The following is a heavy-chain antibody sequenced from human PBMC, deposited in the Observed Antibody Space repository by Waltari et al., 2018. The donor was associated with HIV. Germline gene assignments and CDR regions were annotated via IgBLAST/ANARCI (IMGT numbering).Heavy chain of an antibody. D-gene: IGHD5-18*01. CDR1: GFTFSSYA. V-gene: IGHV3-23*01. J-gene: IGHJ6*02. CDR2: ISGRGGST. Sequence: EVQLLESGGGLVQPGGSLRLSCAASGFTFSSYAMSWVRQAPGKGLEWVSAISGRGGSTYYADSVKGRFTISIDNSKNTLYLQMNSLRAEDMAVYYCAKDMRGGYSYGPPGDYYYGMDVWGQGTTVTVSS. CDR3: AKDMRGGYSYGPPGDYYYGMDV.